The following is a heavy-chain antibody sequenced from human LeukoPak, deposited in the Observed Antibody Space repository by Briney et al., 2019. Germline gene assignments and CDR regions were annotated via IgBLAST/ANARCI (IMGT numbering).Heavy chain of an antibody. V-gene: IGHV1-69*06. D-gene: IGHD2-8*01. CDR2: IIPILSTA. Sequence: GASVKVSCKASGYTFTNYGITWMRQAPGQGLEWMGGIIPILSTANYAQRFQGRVTITADKSTSTAYMELSSLRSEDTAVYYCARVEASYCTNGVCPLAYWGQGTLVTVSS. J-gene: IGHJ4*02. CDR1: GYTFTNYG. CDR3: ARVEASYCTNGVCPLAY.